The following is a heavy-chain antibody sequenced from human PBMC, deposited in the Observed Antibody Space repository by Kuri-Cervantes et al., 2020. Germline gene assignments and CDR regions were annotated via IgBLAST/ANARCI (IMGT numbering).Heavy chain of an antibody. CDR1: GGSFSGYY. V-gene: IGHV4-34*01. Sequence: ESLKISCAVYGGSFSGYYWSWIRQPPGKGLEWIGEINHSGSTNYNPSLKSRVTISVDTSKNQFSLKLSSVTAADTAVYYCARGVASPNWFDPWGQGTLVTVSS. CDR3: ARGVASPNWFDP. CDR2: INHSGST. D-gene: IGHD2-15*01. J-gene: IGHJ5*02.